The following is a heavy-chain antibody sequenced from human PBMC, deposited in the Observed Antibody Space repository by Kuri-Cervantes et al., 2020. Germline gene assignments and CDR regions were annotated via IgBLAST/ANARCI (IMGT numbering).Heavy chain of an antibody. Sequence: ASVKVSCKAPGYTFTSSGIIWVRQAPGQGLEWMGWISGYNGNTNYAQRLQGRVSMTTDTSTSTAYMELRSLRSDDTAVYYCAIQGRKVVISYYWGQGTLVTVSS. J-gene: IGHJ4*02. CDR2: ISGYNGNT. CDR1: GYTFTSSG. D-gene: IGHD3-22*01. V-gene: IGHV1-18*01. CDR3: AIQGRKVVISYY.